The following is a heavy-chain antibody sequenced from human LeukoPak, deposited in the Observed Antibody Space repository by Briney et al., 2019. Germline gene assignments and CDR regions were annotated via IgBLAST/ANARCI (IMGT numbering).Heavy chain of an antibody. Sequence: ETLSLTCAVSGGSISSSSYHWGWIPQPPGNGPEWIGSIYYSGSTYYKPSLKSRVTISVDTSKNQFSLKLSSVTAADTAVYYCARVRVDTGMVNYWGQGTLVTVSS. D-gene: IGHD5-18*01. CDR1: GGSISSSSYH. V-gene: IGHV4-39*07. CDR3: ARVRVDTGMVNY. J-gene: IGHJ4*02. CDR2: IYYSGST.